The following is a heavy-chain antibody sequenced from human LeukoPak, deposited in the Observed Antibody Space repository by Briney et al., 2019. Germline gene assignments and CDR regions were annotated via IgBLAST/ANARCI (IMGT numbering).Heavy chain of an antibody. J-gene: IGHJ4*02. CDR2: ISYSGSS. V-gene: IGHV4-39*01. Sequence: SSETLSLTCTVSGGSISDTSYYWGWIRQPPGKGLEWIGSISYSGSSHYQSSLKSRASISVDASKNQFSLKLSSVTAADTAVYYCASQTGWGRDSSGYYFHWGQGTLVTVSS. CDR1: GGSISDTSYY. CDR3: ASQTGWGRDSSGYYFH. D-gene: IGHD3-22*01.